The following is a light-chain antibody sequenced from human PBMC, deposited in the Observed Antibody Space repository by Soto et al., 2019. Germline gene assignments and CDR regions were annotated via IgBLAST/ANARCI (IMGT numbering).Light chain of an antibody. CDR2: ANT. CDR3: QSYDSRLSAVV. J-gene: IGLJ2*01. Sequence: QSVLTQPPSVSGAPGQRVTISCTGSSSNVGAGYDVHWYQQLPGTAPKLLIYANTNRPSGVPDRFSGSKSDTSASLAITGLQAEDEADYYCQSYDSRLSAVVFGGGTKVTVL. V-gene: IGLV1-40*01. CDR1: SSNVGAGYD.